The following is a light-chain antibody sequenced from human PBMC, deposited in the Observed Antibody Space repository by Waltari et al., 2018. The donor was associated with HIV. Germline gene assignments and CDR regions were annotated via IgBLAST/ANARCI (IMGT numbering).Light chain of an antibody. CDR3: QQYNNWPPWT. J-gene: IGKJ1*01. CDR1: PSVSSN. CDR2: DTS. Sequence: EIVMTPSPATLSVSPGERATLSCKASPSVSSNLVWYQQSPGQAPRLRIFDTSSRDTGIPARVSGKGAGTEFTLTSSDLQSEDFAFYYCQQYNNWPPWTFGQGTKVEI. V-gene: IGKV3-15*01.